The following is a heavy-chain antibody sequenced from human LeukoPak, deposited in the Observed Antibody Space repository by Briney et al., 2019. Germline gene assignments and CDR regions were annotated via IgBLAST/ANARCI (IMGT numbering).Heavy chain of an antibody. CDR2: INHSGST. Sequence: PSETLSLTCTVSGGSISSSSYYWSWIRQPPGKGLEWIGEINHSGSTNYNPSLKSRVTISVDTSKNQFSLKLSSVTAADTAVYYCARRSYVPPPMGIYGMDVXXXGXTXXVSS. J-gene: IGHJ6*01. CDR3: ARRSYVPPPMGIYGMDV. D-gene: IGHD3-10*01. CDR1: GGSISSSSYY. V-gene: IGHV4-39*07.